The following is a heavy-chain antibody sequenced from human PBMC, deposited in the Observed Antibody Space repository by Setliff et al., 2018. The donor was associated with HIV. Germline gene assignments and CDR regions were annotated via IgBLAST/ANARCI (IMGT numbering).Heavy chain of an antibody. CDR3: ARGWVRGRIISPGTSFSYGLDV. V-gene: IGHV4-34*01. CDR2: VNRDGRA. D-gene: IGHD3-10*01. J-gene: IGHJ6*02. CDR1: GGSLTGYF. Sequence: SETLSLTCAVYGGSLTGYFWTWIRQSPGKGLEWVGQVNRDGRANYNPSLRSRVTMSVDTSKNQFSLKLTSMTAADTAVYYCARGWVRGRIISPGTSFSYGLDVWGQGTTVTVSS.